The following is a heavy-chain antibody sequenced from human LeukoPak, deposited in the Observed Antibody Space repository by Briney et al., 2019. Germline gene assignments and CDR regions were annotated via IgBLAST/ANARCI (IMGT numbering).Heavy chain of an antibody. CDR3: ARGGFDY. CDR1: EYTFTGYY. J-gene: IGHJ4*02. V-gene: IGHV1-2*02. CDR2: ISPKSGDT. Sequence: ASVKVSCKASEYTFTGYYLHWVRQAPGQGLEWMGWISPKSGDTNYAQKFRGRVNMTSDTSISTANMELTRVRSDDTAIYYCARGGFDYWGQGTLVTVSS.